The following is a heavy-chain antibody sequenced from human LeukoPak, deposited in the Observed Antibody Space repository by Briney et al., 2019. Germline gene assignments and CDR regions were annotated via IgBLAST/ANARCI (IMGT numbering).Heavy chain of an antibody. CDR2: ISSSSSYI. Sequence: GGSLRLSCAASGFTVSSNYMSWVRQAPGKGLEWVSSISSSSSYIYYADSVKGRFTISRDNAKNSLYLQMNSLRAEDTAVYYCARAPRDGSYSRDYWGQGTLVTVSS. V-gene: IGHV3-21*01. D-gene: IGHD1-26*01. CDR1: GFTVSSNY. J-gene: IGHJ4*02. CDR3: ARAPRDGSYSRDY.